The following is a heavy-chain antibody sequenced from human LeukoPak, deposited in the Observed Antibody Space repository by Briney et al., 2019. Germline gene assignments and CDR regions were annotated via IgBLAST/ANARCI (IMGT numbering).Heavy chain of an antibody. J-gene: IGHJ4*02. V-gene: IGHV5-51*01. CDR2: IYPGDSDT. Sequence: GASMQISCKGSGYSFTSYWIGWVRQMPGKGLEWMGIIYPGDSDTRYSPSFQGQVTISADKSISTAYLQWSSLKASDTAMYYCARHDHSVYDSYYFDYWGQGTLVTVSS. CDR1: GYSFTSYW. CDR3: ARHDHSVYDSYYFDY. D-gene: IGHD5/OR15-5a*01.